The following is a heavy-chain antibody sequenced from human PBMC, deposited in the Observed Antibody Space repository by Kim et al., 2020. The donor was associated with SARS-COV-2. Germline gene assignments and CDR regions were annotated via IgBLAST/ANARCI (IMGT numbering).Heavy chain of an antibody. Sequence: KGRFTISRDNAKNSLYLQMNSLRAEDTAVYYCAMLIKTYYYDSSGSFDYWGQGTLVTVSS. J-gene: IGHJ4*02. V-gene: IGHV3-11*06. D-gene: IGHD3-22*01. CDR3: AMLIKTYYYDSSGSFDY.